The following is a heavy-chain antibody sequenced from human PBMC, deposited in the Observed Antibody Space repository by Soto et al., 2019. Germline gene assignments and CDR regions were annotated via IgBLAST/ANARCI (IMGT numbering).Heavy chain of an antibody. CDR3: ARAGNLDIAAAGYYGMDV. CDR1: GFTFSSYI. J-gene: IGHJ6*02. Sequence: GGSLRLSCAACGFTFSSYIMNWVRQAPGKGLEWVSSISSSSSYIYYADSVKGRFTISRDNAKNSLYLQMNSLRAEDTAVYYCARAGNLDIAAAGYYGMDVCGQRTTGTVSS. CDR2: ISSSSSYI. V-gene: IGHV3-21*01. D-gene: IGHD6-13*01.